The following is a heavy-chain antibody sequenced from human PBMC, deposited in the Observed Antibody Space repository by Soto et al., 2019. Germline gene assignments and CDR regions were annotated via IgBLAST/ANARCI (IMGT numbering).Heavy chain of an antibody. CDR3: ARGGSGWPLDY. CDR1: GYTFTSYA. Sequence: QVQLVQSGAEEKKPGASVKVSCKSSGYTFTSYAMHWVRQAPGQRLECMGWINAGNGNTRYSQRFKGRVTITRDTSASTAYMELSSLRSEDTAVYYCARGGSGWPLDYWGQGTLVTVSS. V-gene: IGHV1-3*05. D-gene: IGHD6-19*01. J-gene: IGHJ4*02. CDR2: INAGNGNT.